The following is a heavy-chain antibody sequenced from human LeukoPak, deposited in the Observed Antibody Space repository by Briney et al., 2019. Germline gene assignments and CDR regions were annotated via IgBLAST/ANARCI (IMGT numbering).Heavy chain of an antibody. V-gene: IGHV4-4*02. J-gene: IGHJ5*02. CDR2: IYHSGIT. CDR1: GGSISSSNW. D-gene: IGHD5-18*01. CDR3: ARGPGGYSFWFDP. Sequence: SETLSLTCAVSGGSISSSNWWSWVRQPPGKGLEWIGEIYHSGITNYNPSLKSRVTISVDKSKNQFSLRLSSVTAADTAVYYCARGPGGYSFWFDPWGQGTLVTVSS.